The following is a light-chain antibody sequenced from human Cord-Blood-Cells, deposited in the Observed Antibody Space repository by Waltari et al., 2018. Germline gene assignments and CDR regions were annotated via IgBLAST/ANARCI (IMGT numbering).Light chain of an antibody. CDR2: DVS. CDR1: STDAGGYNS. J-gene: IGLJ1*01. Sequence: QSALTQPASVSGSPGQSITLSCTGTSTDAGGYNSVSWYQQHPGKAPKLMIYDVSKRPSGVSNRFSGSKSGNTASLTISGLQAEDEADYYCSSYTSSSTVVFGTGTKVTVL. V-gene: IGLV2-14*01. CDR3: SSYTSSSTVV.